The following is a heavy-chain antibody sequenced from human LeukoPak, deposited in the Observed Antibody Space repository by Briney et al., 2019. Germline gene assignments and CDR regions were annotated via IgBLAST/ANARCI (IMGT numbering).Heavy chain of an antibody. J-gene: IGHJ4*02. V-gene: IGHV1-46*01. D-gene: IGHD2-2*01. Sequence: ASVKVSCKTCGYTFTNYYIHWVRQAPGHALEGMGLINPTIDSTTYAQQFQGRLTMTRDMSMSAVDMELNGLISEDAAIYYCALARGSKSSLGFEHWGQGARVTVSS. CDR2: INPTIDST. CDR3: ALARGSKSSLGFEH. CDR1: GYTFTNYY.